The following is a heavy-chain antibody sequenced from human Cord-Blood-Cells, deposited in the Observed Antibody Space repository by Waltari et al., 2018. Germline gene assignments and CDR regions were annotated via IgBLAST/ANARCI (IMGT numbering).Heavy chain of an antibody. D-gene: IGHD3-3*01. CDR1: GYTFTSYD. J-gene: IGHJ6*02. V-gene: IGHV1-3*01. Sequence: QVQLVQSGAEVTKPGASVKVSCKVSGYTFTSYDMHWVGQAPGQRLGWMGWINAGNCNTKYSQKFQGRVTITRDTSASTAYMELSSLRSEDTAVYYCAREIDYDFWSGYYYYYYGMDVWGQGTTVTVSS. CDR2: INAGNCNT. CDR3: AREIDYDFWSGYYYYYYGMDV.